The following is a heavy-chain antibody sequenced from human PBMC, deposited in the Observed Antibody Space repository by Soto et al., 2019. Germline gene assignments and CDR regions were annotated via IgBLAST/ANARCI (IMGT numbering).Heavy chain of an antibody. V-gene: IGHV4-59*08. D-gene: IGHD4-17*01. CDR2: IYYSGST. Sequence: SETLSLTCTVSGGSISSYYWSWIRQPPGKGLEWIGYIYYSGSTNYNPSLKSRVTISVDTSKNQFSLKLSSVTAADTAVYYCARGGDYVDYDAFDIWGQGTMVTVSS. J-gene: IGHJ3*02. CDR1: GGSISSYY. CDR3: ARGGDYVDYDAFDI.